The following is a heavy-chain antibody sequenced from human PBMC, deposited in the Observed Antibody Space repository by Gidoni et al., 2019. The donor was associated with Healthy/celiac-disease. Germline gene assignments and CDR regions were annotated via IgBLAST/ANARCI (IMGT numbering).Heavy chain of an antibody. J-gene: IGHJ4*02. CDR3: AASSMITFGGVIRN. V-gene: IGHV4-31*03. CDR2: IYYSWST. CDR1: GGSLSSGGYY. D-gene: IGHD3-16*02. Sequence: QVQLQESGPGLVKPSQTLSLTCTVSGGSLSSGGYYWSWIRQHPGKGLEWIGYIYYSWSTYYNPSLKSRVTRSVDTSKNQFSLKLSSVTAADTAVDYCAASSMITFGGVIRNWGQGTLVTVSS.